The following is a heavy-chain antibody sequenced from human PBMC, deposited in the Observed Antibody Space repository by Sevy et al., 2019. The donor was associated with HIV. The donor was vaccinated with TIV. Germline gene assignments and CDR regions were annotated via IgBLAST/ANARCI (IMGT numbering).Heavy chain of an antibody. CDR2: ISSSGTSI. D-gene: IGHD1-26*01. CDR3: ARDWVAGGAFDI. V-gene: IGHV3-48*02. CDR1: GFTFSSYT. J-gene: IGHJ3*02. Sequence: GGSLRLSCATSGFTFSSYTMNWVRQAPGKGLEWISYISSSGTSIYYADSVKGRFTISRDNAKDSLYLQMNSLRDEETAVYYCARDWVAGGAFDIWGQGTMVTVSS.